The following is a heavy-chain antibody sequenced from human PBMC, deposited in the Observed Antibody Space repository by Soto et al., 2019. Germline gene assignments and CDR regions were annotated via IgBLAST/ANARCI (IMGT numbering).Heavy chain of an antibody. CDR2: INHSGST. CDR3: ATEGEVTPKYLDF. D-gene: IGHD3-10*01. Sequence: SETLSLTCAVYGGSFSGYYWSWIRQPPGKGLEWIGEINHSGSTNYNPSLKSRVTISVDTSKNQFSLKLSSVTAADTAVYYCATEGEVTPKYLDFWGQGTLVTVSS. CDR1: GGSFSGYY. J-gene: IGHJ4*02. V-gene: IGHV4-34*01.